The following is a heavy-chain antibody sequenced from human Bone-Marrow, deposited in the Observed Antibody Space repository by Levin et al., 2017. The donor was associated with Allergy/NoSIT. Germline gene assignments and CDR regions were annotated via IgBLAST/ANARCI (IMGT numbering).Heavy chain of an antibody. CDR3: ARDEMTTIDL. CDR1: GASVSSGSYS. V-gene: IGHV4-61*01. J-gene: IGHJ4*02. CDR2: VYNSGSA. Sequence: KASETLSLTCNVSGASVSSGSYSWNWIRQPPGKGLEWIGYVYNSGSAYYNPSLKSRVTISVDTSKNQFSLRLTSVTAADTAVYYCARDEMTTIDLWGQGTLVTVSS. D-gene: IGHD5-24*01.